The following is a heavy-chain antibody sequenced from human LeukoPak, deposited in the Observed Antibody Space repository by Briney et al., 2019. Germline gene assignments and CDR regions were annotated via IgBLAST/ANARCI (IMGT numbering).Heavy chain of an antibody. V-gene: IGHV3-30*04. J-gene: IGHJ4*02. CDR3: ARGGRITIFGTLIDY. CDR2: ISYDGGNE. D-gene: IGHD3-3*01. CDR1: GFTFSSYA. Sequence: PGGSLRLSCAASGFTFSSYAMHWVRQAPGKGLEWVAVISYDGGNEYYADSVKGRFTISRDNSKNTHYLQMNSLRTEDTAVYFCARGGRITIFGTLIDYWGQGTVVTVSS.